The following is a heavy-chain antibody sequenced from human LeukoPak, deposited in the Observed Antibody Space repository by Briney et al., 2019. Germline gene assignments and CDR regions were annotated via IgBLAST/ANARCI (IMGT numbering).Heavy chain of an antibody. CDR2: IYHSGST. V-gene: IGHV4-38-2*01. J-gene: IGHJ5*02. D-gene: IGHD2-2*01. CDR3: ARQLTHCSSTSCLNWFDP. Sequence: SETLSLTCAVSGYSISSGYYWGWIRQPPGKGLEWIGSIYHSGSTYYNPSLKSRVTISVDTSKNQFSLKLSSVTAAHTAVYYCARQLTHCSSTSCLNWFDPWGQGTLVTVSS. CDR1: GYSISSGYY.